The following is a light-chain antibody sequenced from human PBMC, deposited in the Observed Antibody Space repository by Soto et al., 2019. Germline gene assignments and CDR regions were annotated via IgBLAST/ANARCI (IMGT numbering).Light chain of an antibody. J-gene: IGKJ1*01. CDR3: QKYNSAPRT. Sequence: DIQMTQSPSSLSASLGDRVTITCRASQGIGIYLAWYQQKPGKVPKLLIYAASTLQSGVPSRFRGRGSGTDFPLTICSLQPEDVATYYCQKYNSAPRTFGQGTRVEI. V-gene: IGKV1-27*01. CDR1: QGIGIY. CDR2: AAS.